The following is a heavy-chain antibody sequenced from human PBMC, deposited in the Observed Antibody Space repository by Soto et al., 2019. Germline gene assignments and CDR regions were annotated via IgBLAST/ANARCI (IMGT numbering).Heavy chain of an antibody. D-gene: IGHD4-17*01. J-gene: IGHJ4*02. CDR3: ARRAYGDYVSFPFDY. V-gene: IGHV1-69*13. CDR1: GGTFSSYA. Sequence: ASVKVSCKASGGTFSSYAISWVRQAPGQGLEWMGGIIPIFGTANYAQKFQGRVTITADESTSTAYMELSSLRSEDTAVYYCARRAYGDYVSFPFDYWGQGTLVTVSS. CDR2: IIPIFGTA.